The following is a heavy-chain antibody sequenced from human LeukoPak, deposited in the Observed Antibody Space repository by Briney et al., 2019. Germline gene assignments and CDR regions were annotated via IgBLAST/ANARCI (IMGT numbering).Heavy chain of an antibody. CDR1: ALTCSSYG. D-gene: IGHD3-10*01. J-gene: IGHJ4*02. Sequence: QPGRALRLSWTAAALTCSSYGKHRACQAPGKRLNWLAVIYYDGTNKYYADSVKGRFTISRDNSENTLFLQMNSLRAEDTAVYYCATGSMVRGVIITSPPFDYWGQGTLVTVSS. V-gene: IGHV3-30*03. CDR3: ATGSMVRGVIITSPPFDY. CDR2: IYYDGTNK.